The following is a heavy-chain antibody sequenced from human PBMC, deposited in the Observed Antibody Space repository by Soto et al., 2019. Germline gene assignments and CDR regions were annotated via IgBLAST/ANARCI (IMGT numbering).Heavy chain of an antibody. CDR3: ARGREFDS. Sequence: SETLSLTCAVSGGSLTSGTYSFNCIRQPPWKGLELIGYIFPSGTTYYNPSLKSRVSISIDVSKNQFSLNLRSLTAADTAVYYCARGREFDSWGQGTLVTVSS. CDR2: IFPSGTT. V-gene: IGHV4-30-2*01. J-gene: IGHJ4*02. CDR1: GGSLTSGTYS.